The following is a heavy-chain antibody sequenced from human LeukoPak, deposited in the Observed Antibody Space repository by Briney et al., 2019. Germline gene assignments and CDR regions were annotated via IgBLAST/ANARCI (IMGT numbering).Heavy chain of an antibody. CDR2: VHLNGAT. CDR1: GGSILSTNW. D-gene: IGHD1-26*01. Sequence: SGTLSLTCAVSGGSILSTNWWSWVRQPPGKGLEWIGEVHLNGATNYNPSVEGRVTMSIDKSKNHLSLEVISVTAADTAMYYCTKESGAFSPFGFWGQGTLVTVSS. CDR3: TKESGAFSPFGF. J-gene: IGHJ4*02. V-gene: IGHV4-4*02.